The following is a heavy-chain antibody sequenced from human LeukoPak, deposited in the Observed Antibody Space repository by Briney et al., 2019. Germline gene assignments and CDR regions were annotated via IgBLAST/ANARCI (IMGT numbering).Heavy chain of an antibody. D-gene: IGHD3-3*01. CDR3: ARGVRITIFGVVIYYYYMDV. CDR2: INYSGST. V-gene: IGHV4-39*07. CDR1: GGFISSSSYH. J-gene: IGHJ6*03. Sequence: SETLSLTCTVSGGFISSSSYHWGWVRQSPGTGLEWIGTINYSGSTYYNPSLRSRVTMSLDTSKNQFSLKLRSVTAADTAVYYCARGVRITIFGVVIYYYYMDVWGKGTTVTVSS.